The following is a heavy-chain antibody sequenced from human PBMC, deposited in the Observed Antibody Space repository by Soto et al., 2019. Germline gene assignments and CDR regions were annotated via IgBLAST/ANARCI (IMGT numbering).Heavy chain of an antibody. CDR2: ISAYNGNT. J-gene: IGHJ4*02. CDR1: GYTFTSYG. Sequence: ASVKVSCKASGYTFTSYGISWARQAPGQGLEWMGWISAYNGNTNYAQKLQGRVTMTTDTSTSTAYMELRSLRSDDTAVYYCARDPPFWSGYRTNDYWGQGTLVTVPQ. CDR3: ARDPPFWSGYRTNDY. D-gene: IGHD3-3*01. V-gene: IGHV1-18*01.